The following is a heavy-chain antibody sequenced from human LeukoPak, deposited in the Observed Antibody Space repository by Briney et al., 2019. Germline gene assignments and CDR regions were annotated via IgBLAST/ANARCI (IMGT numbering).Heavy chain of an antibody. CDR2: INHSGST. J-gene: IGHJ6*03. D-gene: IGHD3-22*01. CDR3: ARGHYYDSSGYLRARYYYYYMDV. V-gene: IGHV4-34*01. CDR1: GGSFSGYY. Sequence: SETLSLTCAVYGGSFSGYYWSWIRQPPGKGLEWIGEINHSGSTNYNPSLKSRVTISVDTSKNQFSLKLSSVTAADTAVYYCARGHYYDSSGYLRARYYYYYMDVWGKGTTVTVSS.